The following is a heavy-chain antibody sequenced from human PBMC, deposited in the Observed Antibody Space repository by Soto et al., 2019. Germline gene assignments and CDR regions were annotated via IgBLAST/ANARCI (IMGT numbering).Heavy chain of an antibody. CDR1: GYTFTSYA. D-gene: IGHD1-26*01. V-gene: IGHV1-3*01. J-gene: IGHJ5*02. Sequence: QVQLVQSGAEVKKPGASEKVSCKASGYTFTSYAMHWVRQAPGQRLEWMGWINAGNGNTKYSQKSQGRVTITRDTSASTAYMELSSLRSEDTAVYYCAREWTRELLGRWFDPWGQGTLVTVSS. CDR3: AREWTRELLGRWFDP. CDR2: INAGNGNT.